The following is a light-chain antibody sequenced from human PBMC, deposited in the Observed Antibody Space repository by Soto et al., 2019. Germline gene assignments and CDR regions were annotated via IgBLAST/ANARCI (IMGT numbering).Light chain of an antibody. Sequence: EIVLTQSPGTLSLSPGERATLSCRASQSVSNNYIAWYQQKPGQAPRLLIFGSSDRATGIPDRFSGSGSGTDFTLTISRLEPEDFAVYYCHQYRSSPPYTFGQGTNLEIK. J-gene: IGKJ2*01. CDR3: HQYRSSPPYT. CDR1: QSVSNNY. CDR2: GSS. V-gene: IGKV3-20*01.